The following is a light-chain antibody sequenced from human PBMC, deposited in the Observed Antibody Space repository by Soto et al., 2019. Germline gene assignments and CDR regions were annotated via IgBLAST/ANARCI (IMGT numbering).Light chain of an antibody. J-gene: IGLJ1*01. V-gene: IGLV2-14*03. CDR2: DVS. CDR1: SSDVGGYSY. Sequence: QSALTQPASVSGSPGQSITISCTGTSSDVGGYSYVSWFQQHPGKVPKLMIYDVSNRPSGVSNRFSGSKSGNTASLTISGXXXXXXXDYYCSSYTGNNNYVFGTGTKVTVL. CDR3: SSYTGNNNYV.